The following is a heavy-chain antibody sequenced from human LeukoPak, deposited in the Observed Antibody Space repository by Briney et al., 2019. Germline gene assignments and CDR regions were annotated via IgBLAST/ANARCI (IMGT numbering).Heavy chain of an antibody. CDR3: ASGYSYVFDY. V-gene: IGHV3-53*04. D-gene: IGHD5-18*01. Sequence: ETLSLTCTVSGGSISGYYWSWVRQAPGKGLEWVSVIYSGGSIYYADSAKGRFTISRHNSKNTLYLQMNSLRAEDTAVYYCASGYSYVFDYWGQGTLVTVSS. CDR2: IYSGGSI. CDR1: GGSISGYY. J-gene: IGHJ4*02.